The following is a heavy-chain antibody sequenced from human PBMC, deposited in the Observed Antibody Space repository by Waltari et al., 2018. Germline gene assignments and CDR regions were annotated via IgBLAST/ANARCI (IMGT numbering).Heavy chain of an antibody. CDR2: INHSGST. J-gene: IGHJ6*02. Sequence: QVQLQQWGAGLLKPSETLSLTCAVYGGSFSGYYWSWIRQPPGKGLEWLGEINHSGSTNYNPSLKSRVTISVDTSKNQFSLKLSSVTAADTAVYYCARGSTTTVTPILSGWNYYYYYGMDVWGQGTTVTVSS. CDR3: ARGSTTTVTPILSGWNYYYYYGMDV. V-gene: IGHV4-34*01. CDR1: GGSFSGYY. D-gene: IGHD4-17*01.